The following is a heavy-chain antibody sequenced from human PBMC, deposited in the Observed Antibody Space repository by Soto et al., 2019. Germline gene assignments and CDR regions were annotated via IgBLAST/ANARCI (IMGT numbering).Heavy chain of an antibody. D-gene: IGHD3-10*01. CDR2: SKNKADSYTT. CDR1: GFTFSDHY. CDR3: TVWGSGNDFGAA. Sequence: EVQLVESGGGLVQPGGSLRLSCAASGFTFSDHYMDWVRQAPGKGLEWVGRSKNKADSYTTEYAASVKGRFTISRDGSKNSLFLQMTTLKTGDTAVYYCTVWGSGNDFGAAWGQGILVTVSS. J-gene: IGHJ4*02. V-gene: IGHV3-72*01.